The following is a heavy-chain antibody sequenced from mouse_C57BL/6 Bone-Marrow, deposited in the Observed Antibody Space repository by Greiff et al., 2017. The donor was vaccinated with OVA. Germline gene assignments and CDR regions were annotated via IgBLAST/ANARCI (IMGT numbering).Heavy chain of an antibody. CDR1: GFTFSDYY. CDR3: ARHNDGPFAY. Sequence: GLVQPGGSLNICFASSGFTFSDYYMYWVRQTPEKRLEWVAYISNGGGSTYYPDTVKGRFTISRDHAKNTLYLQMSRLKSEDTAMYYCARHNDGPFAYWGQGTLVTVSA. CDR2: ISNGGGST. V-gene: IGHV5-12*01. J-gene: IGHJ3*01. D-gene: IGHD2-3*01.